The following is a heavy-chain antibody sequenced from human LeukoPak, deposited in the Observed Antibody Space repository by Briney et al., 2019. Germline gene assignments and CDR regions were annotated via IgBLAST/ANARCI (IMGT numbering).Heavy chain of an antibody. J-gene: IGHJ4*02. CDR2: ISGSGTTT. D-gene: IGHD1-26*01. CDR3: AKEGNYYGTDY. Sequence: GGPLRLSCAASGFTFSNYAMSWVRQAPGKGLEWVSAISGSGTTTYYADSVKGRFTISRDSSNNTLYLQMNSLRAEDTAVYYCAKEGNYYGTDYWGQGTLVTGSS. V-gene: IGHV3-23*01. CDR1: GFTFSNYA.